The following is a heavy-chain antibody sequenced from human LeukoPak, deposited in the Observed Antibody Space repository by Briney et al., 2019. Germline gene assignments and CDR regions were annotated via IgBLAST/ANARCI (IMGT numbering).Heavy chain of an antibody. CDR2: IIPILGIA. CDR1: GGTFSSYA. CDR3: ARDSGPAGTTSGYGMDV. V-gene: IGHV1-69*04. Sequence: GSSVKVSCKASGGTFSSYAISWVRQAPGQGLEWMGRIIPILGIANYAQKFQGRVTITADKSTSTAYMELSSLRSEDTAVYYCARDSGPAGTTSGYGMDVWGQGTTVTVSS. D-gene: IGHD1-1*01. J-gene: IGHJ6*02.